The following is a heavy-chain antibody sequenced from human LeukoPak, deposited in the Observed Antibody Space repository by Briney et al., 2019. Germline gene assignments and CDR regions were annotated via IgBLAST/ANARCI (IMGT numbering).Heavy chain of an antibody. CDR2: VLYDGSNK. J-gene: IGHJ4*02. V-gene: IGHV3-30*02. CDR3: AKDLTY. CDR1: GFTFSNSG. Sequence: PGGSLRLSCAASGFTFSNSGMHWVRQAPGKGLEWVAFVLYDGSNKYYTDSVKGRFTISRDNSRNTLYLQMNSLRPEDAAVYYRAKDLTYWGQGTLVTVSS.